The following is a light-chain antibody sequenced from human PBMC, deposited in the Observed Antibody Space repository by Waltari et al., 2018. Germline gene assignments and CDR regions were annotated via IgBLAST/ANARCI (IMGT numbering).Light chain of an antibody. V-gene: IGLV2-14*01. CDR3: SSYTTTTTLL. J-gene: IGLJ1*01. Sequence: QSALTQPASVSGSPGQSITISCTGTSSAIGGYNFVSWYQQHPGKAPELMIYEVTNRPSGVSNRFSGSKSGNTASLTISGLQAEDEADYYCSSYTTTTTLLFGTGTKVTVL. CDR1: SSAIGGYNF. CDR2: EVT.